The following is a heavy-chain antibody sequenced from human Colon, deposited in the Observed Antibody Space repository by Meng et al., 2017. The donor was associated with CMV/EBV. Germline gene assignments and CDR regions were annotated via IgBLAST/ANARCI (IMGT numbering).Heavy chain of an antibody. CDR3: ARVFPTGSWFDP. D-gene: IGHD2-21*01. V-gene: IGHV4-31*03. Sequence: QVQLQESGTGLVTPSQTLSLTCTVSGGAISSSGHYWSWIRQHPGKGLEWIGSIYYSGTTYYTPSLKSRVTISLDTSKNQFSVRLISVTAADTAVYYCARVFPTGSWFDPWGHGTLVTVSS. CDR2: IYYSGTT. J-gene: IGHJ5*02. CDR1: GGAISSSGHY.